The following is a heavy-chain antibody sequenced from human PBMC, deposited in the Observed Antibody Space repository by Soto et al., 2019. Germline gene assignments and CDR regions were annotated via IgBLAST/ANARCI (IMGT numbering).Heavy chain of an antibody. CDR1: GYTFTSYY. D-gene: IGHD5-18*01. V-gene: IGHV1-46*01. CDR3: AREGYSYCQGGIENYYYGMDV. CDR2: INPSGGST. J-gene: IGHJ6*02. Sequence: ASVKVSCKASGYTFTSYYMHWVRQAPGQGLEWMGIINPSGGSTSYAQKFQGRVTMTRDTSTSTVYMELSSLRSEDTAVYYCAREGYSYCQGGIENYYYGMDVWGQGTTVTVSS.